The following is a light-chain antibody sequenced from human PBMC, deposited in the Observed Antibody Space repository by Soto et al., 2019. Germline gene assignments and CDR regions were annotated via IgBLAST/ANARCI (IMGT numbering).Light chain of an antibody. Sequence: QSALTQPASVSGSPGQSITISCTGTSSDVGAYIFVSWYQQHPGKAPKLMIYDIINRPSGVSNRFSGSKSGNTASLTISGLQAEDEAEYYCGSFTASRSYVFGTGTKLTVL. J-gene: IGLJ1*01. CDR1: SSDVGAYIF. CDR3: GSFTASRSYV. V-gene: IGLV2-14*03. CDR2: DII.